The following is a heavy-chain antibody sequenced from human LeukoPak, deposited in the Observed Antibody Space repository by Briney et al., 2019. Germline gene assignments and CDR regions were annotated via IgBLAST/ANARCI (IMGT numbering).Heavy chain of an antibody. Sequence: GGSLRLSCAASGFTFSSYGMSWVRQAPGKGLEWVSGISGSGGSTYYADSVKGRFTISRDNSKNTLYLQMNSLRAEDTAVYYCAKDRVGGGDCPDYWGQGTLVTVSS. D-gene: IGHD2-21*02. CDR1: GFTFSSYG. CDR2: ISGSGGST. CDR3: AKDRVGGGDCPDY. J-gene: IGHJ4*02. V-gene: IGHV3-23*01.